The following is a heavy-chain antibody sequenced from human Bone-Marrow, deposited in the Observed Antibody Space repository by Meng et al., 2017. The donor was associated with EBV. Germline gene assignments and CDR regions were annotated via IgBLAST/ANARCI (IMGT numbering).Heavy chain of an antibody. D-gene: IGHD5-12*01. V-gene: IGHV4-61*01. CDR2: IYYSGST. J-gene: IGHJ5*02. Sequence: VELEESGPGLVKPSETLSLTCTFSGGSVSSGSYYWSWIRQPPGKGLEWIGYIYYSGSTNYNPSLKSRVTISVDTSKNQFSLKLSSVTAADTAVYYCARGSLIVATNWFDPWGQGTLVTVSS. CDR3: ARGSLIVATNWFDP. CDR1: GGSVSSGSYY.